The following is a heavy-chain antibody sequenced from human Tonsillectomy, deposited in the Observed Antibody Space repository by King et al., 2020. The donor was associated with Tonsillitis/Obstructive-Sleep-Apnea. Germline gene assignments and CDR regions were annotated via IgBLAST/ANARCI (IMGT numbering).Heavy chain of an antibody. V-gene: IGHV3-9*01. Sequence: VQLVESGGGLVQPGRSLRLSCAASGFTFDDYAMHWVRQAPGKGLEWVSGISWNSGSIGYADSVKGRFTISRDNAKNSLYLQMNSLRAEDTALYYCAKVKSPYCSSTSCDGGYYYMDVWGKGTTVTVSS. CDR3: AKVKSPYCSSTSCDGGYYYMDV. CDR2: ISWNSGSI. CDR1: GFTFDDYA. D-gene: IGHD2-2*01. J-gene: IGHJ6*03.